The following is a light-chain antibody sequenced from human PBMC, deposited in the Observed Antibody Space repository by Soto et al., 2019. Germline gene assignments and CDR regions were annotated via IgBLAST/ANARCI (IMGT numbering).Light chain of an antibody. J-gene: IGLJ2*01. Sequence: QSALTQPASVSESPGQSITISCTGTSNDIGGYNYVSWYQHHPGKAPKLMIYEVSNRPSGVSHRFSGSKSGNTASLTISGLQAEDEADYYCSSYTSRSTEVFGGGTKVTVL. CDR3: SSYTSRSTEV. CDR2: EVS. CDR1: SNDIGGYNY. V-gene: IGLV2-14*01.